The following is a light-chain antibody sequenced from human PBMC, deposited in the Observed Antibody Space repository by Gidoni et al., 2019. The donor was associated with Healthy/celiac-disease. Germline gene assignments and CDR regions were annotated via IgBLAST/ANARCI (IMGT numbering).Light chain of an antibody. CDR2: GAS. V-gene: IGKV3-20*01. CDR1: QSVSSSY. CDR3: QQYGSSPYT. Sequence: EIVLTPSPGTLSLSPGERATLSCRASQSVSSSYLAWYQQKPGQAPRLLIYGASSRATGIPDRFSGSGSGTDFTLTISILEPEDFAVYYCQQYGSSPYTCGQGTKLEIK. J-gene: IGKJ2*01.